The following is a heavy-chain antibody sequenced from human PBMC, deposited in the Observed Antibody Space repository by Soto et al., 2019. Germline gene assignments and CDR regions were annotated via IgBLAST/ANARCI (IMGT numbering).Heavy chain of an antibody. V-gene: IGHV1-69*13. D-gene: IGHD3-10*01. CDR2: MTPIYRTA. CDR1: GGTLHVYG. CDR3: TGNKWFGESPLFDP. Sequence: AVKVSFKSSGGTLHVYGLNWVRQAPGQGLEWVGVMTPIYRTANYARKFQGRVTVTAEPSTDTAYMELISLTSDDTAVYYCTGNKWFGESPLFDPWGQGTLVTVSS. J-gene: IGHJ5*02.